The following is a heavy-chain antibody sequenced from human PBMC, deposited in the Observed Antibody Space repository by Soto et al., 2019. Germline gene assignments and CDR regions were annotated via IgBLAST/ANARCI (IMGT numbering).Heavy chain of an antibody. V-gene: IGHV3-30-3*01. CDR3: ARGRNSSGWYLQLYYYYYGMDV. D-gene: IGHD6-19*01. Sequence: GGSLRLSCAASGFTFSSYAMHWVRQAPGKGLEWVAVISYDGSNKYYADSVKGRFTISRDNSKNTLYLQMNSLRAEDTAVYYCARGRNSSGWYLQLYYYYYGMDVWGQGTTATVSS. CDR1: GFTFSSYA. CDR2: ISYDGSNK. J-gene: IGHJ6*02.